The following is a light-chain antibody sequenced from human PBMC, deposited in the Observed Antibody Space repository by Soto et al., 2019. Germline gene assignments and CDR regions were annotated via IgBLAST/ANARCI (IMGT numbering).Light chain of an antibody. CDR3: QQYSTYPLT. V-gene: IGKV1-5*03. Sequence: IQMTHPPSTRSASVKHQVTITYRASQSMSSWLAWYQQKPGKAPKLLIYKASSLESGVPSRFSGSGSGTEFTLSISSLQPDDFATYYCQQYSTYPLTFGGGTKVDIK. J-gene: IGKJ4*01. CDR1: QSMSSW. CDR2: KAS.